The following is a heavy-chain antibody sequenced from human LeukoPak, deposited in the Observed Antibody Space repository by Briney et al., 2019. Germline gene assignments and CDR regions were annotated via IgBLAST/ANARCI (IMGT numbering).Heavy chain of an antibody. D-gene: IGHD7-27*01. CDR1: GGSISSDY. CDR2: IYYSGTT. CDR3: ARGANWGSPDY. V-gene: IGHV4-59*01. J-gene: IGHJ4*02. Sequence: SETLSLTCTVSGGSISSDYWSWIRQSPGKGLEWIGYIYYSGTTSYNPSLKSRVTISLDTSKNQVSLKLSSVTAADTAVYYCARGANWGSPDYWGQGTLVTVSS.